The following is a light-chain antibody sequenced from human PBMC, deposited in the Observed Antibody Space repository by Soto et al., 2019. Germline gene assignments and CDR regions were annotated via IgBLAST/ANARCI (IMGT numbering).Light chain of an antibody. CDR3: QQYNSYSWT. CDR2: DAS. Sequence: DIQMTMSPATVSAYVGDRVTITCRASQSISSWLAWYQQKPGKAPKLLIYDASSLESGVPSRFSGSGSGTEFTLTISSLQPDDFATYYCQQYNSYSWTFGQGTKVDI. CDR1: QSISSW. V-gene: IGKV1-5*01. J-gene: IGKJ1*01.